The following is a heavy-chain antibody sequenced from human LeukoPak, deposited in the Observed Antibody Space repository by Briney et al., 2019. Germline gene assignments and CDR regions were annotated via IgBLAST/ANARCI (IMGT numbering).Heavy chain of an antibody. J-gene: IGHJ4*02. CDR2: IKTDGRTT. Sequence: GGSLRLSCAASGMTFSNHRMHWVRQAPGKGLVWVSLIKTDGRTTIYADSVKGRFTISRDDGKSTLYLQMNSLRAEDTAIYYCTTGPSFGYEWWGQGTVVTVSS. D-gene: IGHD3-22*01. CDR1: GMTFSNHR. V-gene: IGHV3-74*01. CDR3: TTGPSFGYEW.